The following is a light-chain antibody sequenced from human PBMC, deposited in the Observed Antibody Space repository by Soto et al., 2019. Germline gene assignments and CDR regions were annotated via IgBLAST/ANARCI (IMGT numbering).Light chain of an antibody. CDR2: DTS. Sequence: EIVLTQSPGTLSLSVGERVTLSCRASQSVSSYLAWYQQTPGQDPRLLIYDTSNRATGTPDRFSGSGSGTDFTLTISSLEPEDFTVYYCQQYGISPLTFDGGTTVEIK. CDR1: QSVSSY. J-gene: IGKJ4*01. V-gene: IGKV3-20*01. CDR3: QQYGISPLT.